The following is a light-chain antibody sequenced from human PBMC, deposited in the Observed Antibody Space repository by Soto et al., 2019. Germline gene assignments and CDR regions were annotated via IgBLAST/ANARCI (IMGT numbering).Light chain of an antibody. CDR1: QSVSSY. V-gene: IGKV1-39*01. CDR2: GAS. CDR3: QQSYTTPPT. Sequence: DIQMTQSPSSLSASVGDRVIITCRASQSVSSYLTWYQQESGRAPKLLIYGASRLQSGVPSRFSGSGSGTDFTLTSSSLQPEDFVTYYCQQSYTTPPTFGQGNKVEIK. J-gene: IGKJ1*01.